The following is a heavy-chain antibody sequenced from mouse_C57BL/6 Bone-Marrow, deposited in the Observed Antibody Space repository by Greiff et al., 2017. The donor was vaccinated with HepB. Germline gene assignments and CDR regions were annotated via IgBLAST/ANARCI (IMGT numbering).Heavy chain of an antibody. J-gene: IGHJ2*01. CDR2: IHPNSGST. CDR1: GYTFTSYW. Sequence: QVQLQQPGAELVKPGASVKLSCKASGYTFTSYWMHWVKQRPGQGLEWIGMIHPNSGSTNYNEKFKSKATLTVDKSSSTAYMQRSSLTSEDSAVYYCARWWLLRNFDYWGQGTTLTVSS. CDR3: ARWWLLRNFDY. V-gene: IGHV1-64*01. D-gene: IGHD2-3*01.